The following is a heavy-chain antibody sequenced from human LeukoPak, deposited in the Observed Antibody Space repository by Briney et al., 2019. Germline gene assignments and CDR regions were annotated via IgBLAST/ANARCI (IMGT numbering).Heavy chain of an antibody. CDR2: ISWDGGST. V-gene: IGHV3-43*01. J-gene: IGHJ4*02. CDR1: GFTFDDYT. CDR3: ASADGYRGDC. Sequence: GGSLRLSCAASGFTFDDYTMHWVRQAPGKGLEWVSLISWDGGSTYYADSVKGRFTISRDNSKNSLYLQMNSLRAEDTAVYYCASADGYRGDCWGQGTLVTVSS. D-gene: IGHD5-24*01.